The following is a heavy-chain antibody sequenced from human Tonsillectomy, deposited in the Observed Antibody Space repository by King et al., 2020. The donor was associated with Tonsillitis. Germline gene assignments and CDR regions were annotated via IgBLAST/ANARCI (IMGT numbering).Heavy chain of an antibody. CDR1: GFTFSSYW. J-gene: IGHJ3*02. CDR3: ARELPRSYYYDSSGYYLSGDAFDI. D-gene: IGHD3-22*01. Sequence: VQLVESGGGLVQPGGSLRLSCAASGFTFSSYWMHWVRQAPGKGLVWVSRINSDGSSTSYADSVKGRFTISRDNAKNTLYLQMNSLRAEETAVYYCARELPRSYYYDSSGYYLSGDAFDIWGQGTMVTVSS. CDR2: INSDGSST. V-gene: IGHV3-74*01.